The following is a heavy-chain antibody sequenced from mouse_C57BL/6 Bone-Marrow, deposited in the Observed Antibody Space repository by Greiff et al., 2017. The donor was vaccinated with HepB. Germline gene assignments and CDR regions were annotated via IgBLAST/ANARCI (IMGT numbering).Heavy chain of an antibody. CDR2: IDPSDSET. V-gene: IGHV1-52*01. CDR1: GYTFTSYW. Sequence: VQLQQPGAELVRPGSSVKLSCKASGYTFTSYWMHWVKQRPIQGLEWIGNIDPSDSETHYNQKFKDKATLTVDKSSSTAYMQLSSLTSEDSAVYYCASRWLLRSEYAMDYWGQGTSVTVSS. CDR3: ASRWLLRSEYAMDY. J-gene: IGHJ4*01. D-gene: IGHD2-3*01.